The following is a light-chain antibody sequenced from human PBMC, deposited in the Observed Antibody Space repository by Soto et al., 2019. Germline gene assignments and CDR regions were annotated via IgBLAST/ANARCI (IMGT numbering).Light chain of an antibody. J-gene: IGKJ4*01. CDR2: DAS. V-gene: IGKV1-33*01. Sequence: DIPMTQSPSSLSASVGDRVTITCQASQDISNYLNWYQQKPGKAPKLLIYDASNLETGVPSRFSGSGSGTDFTFTISSLQPEDIATYYCQQYDNLPRPFGGGTKVEIK. CDR3: QQYDNLPRP. CDR1: QDISNY.